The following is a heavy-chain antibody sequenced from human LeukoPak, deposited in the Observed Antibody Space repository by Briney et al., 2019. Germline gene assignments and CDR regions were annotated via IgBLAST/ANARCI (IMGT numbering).Heavy chain of an antibody. V-gene: IGHV6-1*01. D-gene: IGHD3-22*01. CDR1: GDSVSSNSAA. CDR2: TYYRSKWYN. Sequence: SQTLSLTCAISGDSVSSNSAAWNSIRQSPSRGLEWLGRTYYRSKWYNDYAVSVKSRITINPDTSKNQFSLQLNSVTPEDTAVYYCARDYYDSSGYLLSHHHVIGDWGQGTLVTVSS. CDR3: ARDYYDSSGYLLSHHHVIGD. J-gene: IGHJ4*02.